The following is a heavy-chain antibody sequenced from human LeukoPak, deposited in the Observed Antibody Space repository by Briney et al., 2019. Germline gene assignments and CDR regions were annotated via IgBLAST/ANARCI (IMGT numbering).Heavy chain of an antibody. CDR3: ARGFGYSGYDAVDY. CDR1: GFTFSSYG. Sequence: GRSLRLSCAASGFTFSSYGMHWVRQAPGKGLEWVAVIWYDGSNKYYADSVKGRFTISRDNSKNTLYLQMNSLRAEDTAVYYCARGFGYSGYDAVDYWGQGTLVTVSS. V-gene: IGHV3-33*01. J-gene: IGHJ4*02. CDR2: IWYDGSNK. D-gene: IGHD5-12*01.